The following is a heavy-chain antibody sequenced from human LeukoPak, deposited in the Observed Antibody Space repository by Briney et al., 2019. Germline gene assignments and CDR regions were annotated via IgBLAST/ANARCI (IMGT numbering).Heavy chain of an antibody. V-gene: IGHV1-2*02. Sequence: ASVNVSCKPSVYTFTDYYIHWVRQAPGQGRAWMGWIIPDSCDTHYAQEFQGRVTMTSATSISTAQMELSRLRSDDTAVYYCARGPNKYDGGNSGSAWFDPWGQGSLVTVSS. CDR2: IIPDSCDT. CDR1: VYTFTDYY. D-gene: IGHD4-23*01. CDR3: ARGPNKYDGGNSGSAWFDP. J-gene: IGHJ5*02.